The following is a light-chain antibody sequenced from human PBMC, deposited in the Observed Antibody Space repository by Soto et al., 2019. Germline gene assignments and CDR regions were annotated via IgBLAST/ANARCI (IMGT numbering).Light chain of an antibody. CDR2: AAT. CDR1: QTVSNNY. J-gene: IGKJ2*02. Sequence: IVLTQSPGTLPLSPGERATLSCRANQTVSNNYLAWYQQKLGQAPRLHIYAATSRTSGIPDRFSGSVSGTSFTLNVSRVEPEDFAVYYCLQYGSSSCTCGQGARLDI. V-gene: IGKV3-20*01. CDR3: LQYGSSSCT.